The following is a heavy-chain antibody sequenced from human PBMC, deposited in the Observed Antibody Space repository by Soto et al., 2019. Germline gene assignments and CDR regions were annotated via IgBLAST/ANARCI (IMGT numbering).Heavy chain of an antibody. CDR2: IYYSGST. J-gene: IGHJ4*02. CDR1: GGSISSGGYY. CDR3: SRVPNGSPGDH. D-gene: IGHD1-1*01. V-gene: IGHV4-31*03. Sequence: SETLSLTCTVSGGSISSGGYYWSWIRQHPGKGLEWIGYIYYSGSTYYNPSLKSRVTISVDTSRNQFSLRLDSVTAADTAVYFCSRVPNGSPGDHWGQGTLVTVSS.